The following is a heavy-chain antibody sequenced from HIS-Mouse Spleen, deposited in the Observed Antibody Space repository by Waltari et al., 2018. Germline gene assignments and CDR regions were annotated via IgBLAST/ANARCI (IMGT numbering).Heavy chain of an antibody. J-gene: IGHJ4*02. CDR2: IYYSGVT. Sequence: QLQLQESGPGLVKPSETLSLTCTVSGGSISSSSYYWGWIRQPPGKGLEWIGGIYYSGVTYYNPSLKRRVTISVDTSKNQFSLKLSSVTAADTAVYYCARDPRWNDGIDYWGQGTLVTVSS. CDR3: ARDPRWNDGIDY. CDR1: GGSISSSSYY. V-gene: IGHV4-39*07. D-gene: IGHD1-1*01.